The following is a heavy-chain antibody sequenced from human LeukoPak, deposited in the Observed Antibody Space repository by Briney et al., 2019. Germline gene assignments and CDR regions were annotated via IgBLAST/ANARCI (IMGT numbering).Heavy chain of an antibody. J-gene: IGHJ4*02. CDR3: ARVYCAGDCYWYYFDY. Sequence: SETLSLTCAVSGDSISSSNCWNWVRQPPGMGLEGIGELYHSGRTHYNPSLKSRITISVDKPRNQFSVKLSSVTAADTAVYYCARVYCAGDCYWYYFDYWGQGTLVTVSS. D-gene: IGHD2-21*02. V-gene: IGHV4-4*02. CDR2: LYHSGRT. CDR1: GDSISSSNC.